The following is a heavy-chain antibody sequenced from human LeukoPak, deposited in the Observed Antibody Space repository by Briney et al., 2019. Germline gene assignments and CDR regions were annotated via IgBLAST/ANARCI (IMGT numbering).Heavy chain of an antibody. CDR1: GGTFISYA. D-gene: IGHD3-9*01. J-gene: IGHJ6*02. CDR3: ARECERYFDWSPPPGHYGMDV. Sequence: SVKVSCKASGGTFISYAISWVRQAPGQGLEWMGGIIPIFGTANYAQKFQGRVTITADESTSTAYMELSSLRSEDTAVYYCARECERYFDWSPPPGHYGMDVWGQGTTVTVSS. CDR2: IIPIFGTA. V-gene: IGHV1-69*13.